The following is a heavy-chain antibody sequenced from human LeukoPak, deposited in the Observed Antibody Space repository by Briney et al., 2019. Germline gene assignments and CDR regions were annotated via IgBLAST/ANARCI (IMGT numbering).Heavy chain of an antibody. V-gene: IGHV4-38-2*01. CDR3: ARALDYGDYPFDY. Sequence: PSETLSLTCAVSGYSISSGYYWGWIRQPPGKGLEWIGSIYHSGSTYYNPSLKSRVTISVDTSKNRFSLKLSSVTAADTAVYYCARALDYGDYPFDYWGQGTLVTVSS. CDR1: GYSISSGYY. D-gene: IGHD4-17*01. J-gene: IGHJ4*02. CDR2: IYHSGST.